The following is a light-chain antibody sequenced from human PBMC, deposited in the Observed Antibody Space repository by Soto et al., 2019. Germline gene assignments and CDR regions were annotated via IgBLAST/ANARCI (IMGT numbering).Light chain of an antibody. J-gene: IGKJ1*01. Sequence: EIVMTQSPATLSVSPGESATLSCRASQSVSSNLAWHQQKPGQAPRILMYDASTRATGIPDRFSGSGSGTDFTLSISRLEPEDFAVYYCQQYGSSPRTFGQGTK. CDR1: QSVSSN. V-gene: IGKV3-20*01. CDR2: DAS. CDR3: QQYGSSPRT.